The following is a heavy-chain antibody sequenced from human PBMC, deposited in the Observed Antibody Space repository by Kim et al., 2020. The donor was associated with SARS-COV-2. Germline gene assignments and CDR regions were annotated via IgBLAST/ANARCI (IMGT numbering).Heavy chain of an antibody. V-gene: IGHV4-31*03. CDR3: ARVFAAAGTDYYYYMDV. J-gene: IGHJ6*03. CDR2: IYYSGST. D-gene: IGHD6-13*01. CDR1: GGSISSGGYY. Sequence: SETLSLTCTVSGGSISSGGYYWSWIRQHPGKGLEWIGYIYYSGSTYYNPSLKSRVTISVDTSKNQFSLKLSSVTAADTAVYYCARVFAAAGTDYYYYMDVWGKGTTVTVSS.